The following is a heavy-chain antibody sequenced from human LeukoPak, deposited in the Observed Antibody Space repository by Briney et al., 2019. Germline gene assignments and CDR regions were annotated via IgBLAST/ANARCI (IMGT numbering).Heavy chain of an antibody. J-gene: IGHJ3*02. CDR2: ISSSSSYI. Sequence: GGSLRLSCAASGFTFSSYSMNWVRQAPGKGLEWVSSISSSSSYIYYADSVKGRFTISRDNAKNSLYLQMNSLRAEDTAVYYCACPEYSRGAFDIWGQGTMVTVSS. CDR3: ACPEYSRGAFDI. CDR1: GFTFSSYS. D-gene: IGHD1-14*01. V-gene: IGHV3-21*01.